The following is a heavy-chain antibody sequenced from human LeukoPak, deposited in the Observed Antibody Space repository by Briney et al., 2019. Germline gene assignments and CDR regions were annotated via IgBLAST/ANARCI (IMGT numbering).Heavy chain of an antibody. D-gene: IGHD6-19*01. CDR3: ARGSSSGQTDFDY. CDR1: GFTFSSYS. CDR2: ISSSSSYI. V-gene: IGHV3-21*01. J-gene: IGHJ4*02. Sequence: GGSLRLSCAASGFTFSSYSMNWVRQAPGKGLEWVSSISSSSSYIYYADSVKGQFTISRDNAKNSLYLQMNSLRAEDTAVYYCARGSSSGQTDFDYWGQGTLVTASS.